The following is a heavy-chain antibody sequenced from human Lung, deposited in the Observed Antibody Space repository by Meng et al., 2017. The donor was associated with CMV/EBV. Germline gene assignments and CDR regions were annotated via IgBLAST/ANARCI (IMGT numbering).Heavy chain of an antibody. CDR3: AKDSGRGGHLWFRGVDY. CDR1: GLTLSSYG. Sequence: SCAASGLTLSSYGIHWVRQAPGKGLEWVAFIRYDGDKKEYVDSVKGRFTISRDNSKIMVNLQMNSLRAEDTAVYYCAKDSGRGGHLWFRGVDYWXQGTXVTGSS. J-gene: IGHJ4*02. CDR2: IRYDGDKK. D-gene: IGHD3-10*01. V-gene: IGHV3-30*02.